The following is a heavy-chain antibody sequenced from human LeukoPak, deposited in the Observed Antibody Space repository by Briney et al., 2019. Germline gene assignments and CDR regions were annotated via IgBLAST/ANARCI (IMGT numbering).Heavy chain of an antibody. V-gene: IGHV3-21*01. CDR3: ARDPSEASHPYYFDY. CDR2: ISSSGSYK. CDR1: GFTFRDYG. Sequence: GGSLRLSCAASGFTFRDYGMSWVRQAPGKGLEWVSSISSSGSYKYYADSVKGRFTISRDNAKNSLYLQMNSLRPEDTAVYYCARDPSEASHPYYFDYWAQGTLVTVSS. J-gene: IGHJ4*02.